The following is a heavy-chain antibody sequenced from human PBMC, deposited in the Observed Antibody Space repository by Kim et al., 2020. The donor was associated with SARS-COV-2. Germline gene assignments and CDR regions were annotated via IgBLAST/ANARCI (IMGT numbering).Heavy chain of an antibody. CDR2: IYYSGST. Sequence: SETLSLTCTVSGGSISSYYWSWIRQPPGKGLEWIGYIYYSGSTNYNPSLKSRVTISVDTSKNQFSLKLSSVTAADTAVYYCARGGDYVGPYYFDYWGQGTLVTVSS. J-gene: IGHJ4*02. D-gene: IGHD4-17*01. CDR1: GGSISSYY. CDR3: ARGGDYVGPYYFDY. V-gene: IGHV4-59*01.